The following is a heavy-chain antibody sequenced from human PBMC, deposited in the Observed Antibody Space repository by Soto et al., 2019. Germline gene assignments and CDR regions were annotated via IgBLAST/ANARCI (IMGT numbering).Heavy chain of an antibody. V-gene: IGHV4-4*02. CDR1: SDSIAGENW. D-gene: IGHD6-25*01. CDR2: IFHTGCT. J-gene: IGHJ4*02. Sequence: QVQLQESGPGLVKPSETLSLTCTVSSDSIAGENWWSWVRQPPGMGLEWIGEIFHTGCTNYNPSLKGRVTMEVDKSKNQFSRTLISATAADTAVYYCARVFSSGSGWMYYFDFWGQGALVSVSS. CDR3: ARVFSSGSGWMYYFDF.